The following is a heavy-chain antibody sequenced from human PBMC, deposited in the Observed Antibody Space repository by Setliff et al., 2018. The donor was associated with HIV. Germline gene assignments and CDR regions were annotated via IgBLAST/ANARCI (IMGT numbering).Heavy chain of an antibody. J-gene: IGHJ5*02. CDR1: GYTFTDYT. CDR3: ARGRLRNSLSLHMNSLKTEDTAVYYCAVWIREVIS. D-gene: IGHD3-22*01. CDR2: INAGNGNT. Sequence: ASVKVSCKASGYTFTDYTIHWVRQAPGQRLEWMGWINAGNGNTKYSQKFQGRVSITRDTSASKAYLELSSLRSEDTAVYYCARGRLRNSLSLHMNSLKTEDTAVYYCAVWIREVISWGRGTLVTVSS. V-gene: IGHV1-3*01.